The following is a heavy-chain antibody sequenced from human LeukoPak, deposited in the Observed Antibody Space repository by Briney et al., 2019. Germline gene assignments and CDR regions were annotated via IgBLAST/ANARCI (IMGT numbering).Heavy chain of an antibody. CDR1: GGSISRGSYY. CDR3: ARGVYYDFWSGYFNNWFDP. D-gene: IGHD3-3*01. J-gene: IGHJ5*02. CDR2: IYTSGST. Sequence: SETXSLTCTVSGGSISRGSYYWSWIRQPAGKGLEWIGRIYTSGSTNYNPSLKSRVTISVDTSKNQFSLKLSSVTAAGTAVYYCARGVYYDFWSGYFNNWFDPWGQGTLVTVSS. V-gene: IGHV4-61*02.